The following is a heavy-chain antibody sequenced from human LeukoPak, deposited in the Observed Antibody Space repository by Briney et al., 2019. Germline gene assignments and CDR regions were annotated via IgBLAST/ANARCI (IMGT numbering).Heavy chain of an antibody. V-gene: IGHV4-30-4*07. CDR2: IYYSGST. Sequence: PSQTLSLTCAVSGGSISSGGYSWSWIRQPPGKGLEWIGYIYYSGSTYYNPSLKSRVPISVDTSKNQFSLKLSSVTAADTAVYYCARGSYDSSGYYFDYWGQGTLVTVSS. CDR3: ARGSYDSSGYYFDY. CDR1: GGSISSGGYS. J-gene: IGHJ4*02. D-gene: IGHD3-22*01.